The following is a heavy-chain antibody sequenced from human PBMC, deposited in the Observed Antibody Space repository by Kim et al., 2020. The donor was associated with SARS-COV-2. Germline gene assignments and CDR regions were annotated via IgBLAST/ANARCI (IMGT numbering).Heavy chain of an antibody. CDR2: ISAYNGNT. CDR3: ARDVTYYYDSSGYSCDY. Sequence: ASVKVSFKASGYTFTSYGISWVRQAPGQGLEWMGWISAYNGNTNYAQKLQGRVTMTTDTSTSTAYMELRSLRSDDTAVYYCARDVTYYYDSSGYSCDYWGQGTLVTVSS. D-gene: IGHD3-22*01. V-gene: IGHV1-18*04. J-gene: IGHJ4*02. CDR1: GYTFTSYG.